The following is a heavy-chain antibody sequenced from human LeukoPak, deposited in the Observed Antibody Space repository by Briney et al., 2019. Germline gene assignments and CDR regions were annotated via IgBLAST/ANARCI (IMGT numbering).Heavy chain of an antibody. CDR3: ARLASSWPIDY. J-gene: IGHJ4*02. CDR1: RYSLSTYW. V-gene: IGHV5-51*01. Sequence: GESLKISCKGFRYSLSTYWIGWVRQMPGRGLEWMGIIYPGDYTTQYTSSFQGQVTISVDKSTGTAYLQWSSLKASDTAMYYCARLASSWPIDYWGQGTLVTVSS. CDR2: IYPGDYTT. D-gene: IGHD6-13*01.